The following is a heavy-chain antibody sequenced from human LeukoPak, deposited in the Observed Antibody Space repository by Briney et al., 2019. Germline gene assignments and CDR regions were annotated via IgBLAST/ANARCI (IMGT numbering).Heavy chain of an antibody. CDR2: ISGSGGST. V-gene: IGHV3-23*01. CDR1: GFTFDDYA. D-gene: IGHD6-19*01. CDR3: AKASSGWYLGYYYGMDV. Sequence: GGSLRLSCAASGFTFDDYAMHWVRQAPGKGLEWVSAISGSGGSTYYADSVKGRFTISRDNSKNTLYLQMNSLRAEDTAVYYCAKASSGWYLGYYYGMDVWGQGTTVTVSS. J-gene: IGHJ6*02.